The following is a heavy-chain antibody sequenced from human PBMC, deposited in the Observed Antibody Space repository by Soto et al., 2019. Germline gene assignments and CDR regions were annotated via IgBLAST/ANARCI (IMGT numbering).Heavy chain of an antibody. CDR3: ATGGYCSSTSCYERFYGMDV. V-gene: IGHV1-46*01. J-gene: IGHJ6*02. CDR1: GYTFTSYY. D-gene: IGHD2-2*03. CDR2: INPSGGST. Sequence: GASVKVSCKASGYTFTSYYMHWVRQAPGQGLEWMGIINPSGGSTSYAQKFQGRATMTRDTSISTAYMELSRLRSDDTAVYYCATGGYCSSTSCYERFYGMDVWGQGTTVTVSS.